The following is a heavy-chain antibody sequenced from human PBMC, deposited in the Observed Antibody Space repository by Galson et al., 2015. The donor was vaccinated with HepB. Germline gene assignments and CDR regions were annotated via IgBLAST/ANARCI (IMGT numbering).Heavy chain of an antibody. CDR1: GFTFSSYS. J-gene: IGHJ2*01. D-gene: IGHD2-2*01. CDR2: ISSSSSTI. V-gene: IGHV3-48*01. Sequence: SLRLSCAASGFTFSSYSMNWVRQAPGKGLEWVSYISSSSSTIYYADSVKGRFTISRDNAKNSLYLQMNSLRAEDTAVYYCARHVVVPAAGGRRGYFDLWGRGTLVTVSS. CDR3: ARHVVVPAAGGRRGYFDL.